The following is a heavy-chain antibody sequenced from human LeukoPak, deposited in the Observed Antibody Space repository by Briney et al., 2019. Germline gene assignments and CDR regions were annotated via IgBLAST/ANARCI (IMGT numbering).Heavy chain of an antibody. V-gene: IGHV1-18*01. CDR3: ATNTYNGYAIDS. J-gene: IGHJ4*02. D-gene: IGHD5-12*01. CDR2: ISPYNGRT. CDR1: NYTFTSYG. Sequence: ASVKVSCKAFNYTFTSYGISWVRQAPGKGLEWMAWISPYNGRTLYSAKLQGRVTLTRDTTTDTAYMELTSLKSDDTAVYYCATNTYNGYAIDSWGQGTLITVSS.